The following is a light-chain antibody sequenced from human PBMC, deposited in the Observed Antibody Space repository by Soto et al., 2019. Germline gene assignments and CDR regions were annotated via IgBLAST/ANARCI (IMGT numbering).Light chain of an antibody. Sequence: QSVLTQPASVSGSPGQSITISCTGTSSDVGGYNYVSRYQQHPGKAPKLMISDVSNRPSGVSIRFSGSKSGNTASLTISGLQAEDEADYYCNSYSSSTTLHLFGTGTKVTVL. CDR2: DVS. CDR1: SSDVGGYNY. CDR3: NSYSSSTTLHL. V-gene: IGLV2-14*01. J-gene: IGLJ1*01.